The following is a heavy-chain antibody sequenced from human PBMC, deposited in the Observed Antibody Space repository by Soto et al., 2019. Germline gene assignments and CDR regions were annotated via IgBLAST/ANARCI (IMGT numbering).Heavy chain of an antibody. CDR1: GGTFGNSA. Sequence: QVQLVQSGAEVKKPGSSVNVSCKTSGGTFGNSAVAWVRQAPGQGLEWMGGIVPMFGTANYAQKFQGRLTITADDSTCPAYMELRSLRSDDTAVYYCARDGDPESAFWRGPWGGGRFDPWGQGYLVTVSS. J-gene: IGHJ5*02. CDR2: IVPMFGTA. V-gene: IGHV1-69*12. CDR3: ARDGDPESAFWRGPWGGGRFDP. D-gene: IGHD3-3*01.